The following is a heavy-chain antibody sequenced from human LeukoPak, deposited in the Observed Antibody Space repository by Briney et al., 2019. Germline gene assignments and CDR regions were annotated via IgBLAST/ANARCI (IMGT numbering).Heavy chain of an antibody. V-gene: IGHV3-23*01. J-gene: IGHJ4*02. D-gene: IGHD2-15*01. CDR2: ISGSGGST. CDR3: AKDSLPHCSGGSCYSEY. Sequence: PGGSLRLSCAASGFTFSSYAMSWVRQAPGKGLEWVSAISGSGGSTYYADSVKGRFTISRDNSKNTLYLQMNSLRAEDTAVYYCAKDSLPHCSGGSCYSEYWSQGTLVTVSS. CDR1: GFTFSSYA.